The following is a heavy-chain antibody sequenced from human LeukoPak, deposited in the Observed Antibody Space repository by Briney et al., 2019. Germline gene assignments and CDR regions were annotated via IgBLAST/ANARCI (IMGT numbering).Heavy chain of an antibody. J-gene: IGHJ4*02. CDR2: VSHSGYT. V-gene: IGHV4-4*02. Sequence: SETLSLTCDVSGDSVVNGDWWTWVRQPPGKGLEWIGEVSHSGYTNYNPSLKSRLTISVDTSKNQFSLKLTSVTAADTAVYYCATTDSSGYYLDYWGQGTLVTVST. CDR1: GDSVVNGDW. D-gene: IGHD3-22*01. CDR3: ATTDSSGYYLDY.